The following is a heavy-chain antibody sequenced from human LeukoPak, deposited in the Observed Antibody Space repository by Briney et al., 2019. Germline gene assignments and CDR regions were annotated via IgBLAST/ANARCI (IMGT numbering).Heavy chain of an antibody. CDR3: ARLYGSGSYYNY. V-gene: IGHV4-34*01. CDR2: INHSGST. CDR1: GGSFSGYY. Sequence: SETLSLTCTVYGGSFSGYYWSWIRQPPGKGLEWIGEINHSGSTSYNPSLKSRGTISVDTSKNQFSLKLSSVTAADTAVYYCARLYGSGSYYNYWGQGTLVTVSS. J-gene: IGHJ4*02. D-gene: IGHD3-10*01.